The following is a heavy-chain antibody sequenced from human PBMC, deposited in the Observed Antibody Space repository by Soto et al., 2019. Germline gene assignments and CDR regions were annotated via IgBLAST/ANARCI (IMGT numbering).Heavy chain of an antibody. J-gene: IGHJ4*02. D-gene: IGHD2-15*01. CDR3: TGGYCSGGSCPWDY. CDR1: GFTFSNAW. CDR2: IKSKTDGGTT. Sequence: GGSLRLSCAASGFTFSNAWMSWVRQAPGKGLEWVGRIKSKTDGGTTDYAAPVKGRFTISRDDSKNTLYLQMNSLKTEDTAVYYCTGGYCSGGSCPWDYWGQGTLVTVSS. V-gene: IGHV3-15*01.